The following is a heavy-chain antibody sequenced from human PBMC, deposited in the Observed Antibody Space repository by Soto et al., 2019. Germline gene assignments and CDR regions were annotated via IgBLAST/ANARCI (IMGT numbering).Heavy chain of an antibody. Sequence: QVQLVQSGAEVKKPGSSVKVSCKASGGTFSSYAISWVRQAPGQGLEWMGGIIPIFGTANYAQKFQGRVTITADESTSTAYMELSSLRSEDTAVYYCARDFSCYDRYYYYYGMDVWGQGTTVTVSS. D-gene: IGHD5-12*01. J-gene: IGHJ6*02. CDR1: GGTFSSYA. CDR2: IIPIFGTA. CDR3: ARDFSCYDRYYYYYGMDV. V-gene: IGHV1-69*01.